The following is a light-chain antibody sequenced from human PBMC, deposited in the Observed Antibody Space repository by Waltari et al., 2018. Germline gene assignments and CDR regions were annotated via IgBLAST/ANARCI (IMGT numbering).Light chain of an antibody. CDR1: DSDVGLYDF. J-gene: IGLJ2*01. Sequence: QSALTQPPSASGCPGQSVTISCPGPDSDVGLYDFISCYQQHPGKPPNLMVYEVSKRPAGVPDRFSGSKSGNTASLTVSGLQAEDEGDYYCSSYAGSNYLIFGGGTHLTVL. CDR2: EVS. V-gene: IGLV2-8*01. CDR3: SSYAGSNYLI.